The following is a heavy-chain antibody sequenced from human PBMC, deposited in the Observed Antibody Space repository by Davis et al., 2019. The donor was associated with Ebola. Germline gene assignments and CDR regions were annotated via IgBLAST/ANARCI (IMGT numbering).Heavy chain of an antibody. V-gene: IGHV4-39*07. CDR2: IYYSGST. D-gene: IGHD6-19*01. CDR3: ARGGKTSGWYYYFDY. CDR1: GGSISSSSYY. Sequence: MPSETLSLTCTVSGGSISSSSYYWGWIRQPPGKGLEWIGSIYYSGSTYYNPSLKSRVTISVDTSKNQFSLKLNSVTAADSAVYYCARGGKTSGWYYYFDYWGQGTLVTVSS. J-gene: IGHJ4*02.